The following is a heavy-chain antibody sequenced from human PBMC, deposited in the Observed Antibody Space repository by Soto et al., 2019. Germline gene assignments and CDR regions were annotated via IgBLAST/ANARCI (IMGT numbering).Heavy chain of an antibody. CDR2: IIPIFGTA. CDR1: GCTFSSYA. Sequence: ASVKVSCKASGCTFSSYAISWVRQAPGQGLEWMGGIIPIFGTANYAQKFQGRVTITADKSTRTAYMELSSLRSEDTAAYYCAREAASPTYNWFEPWGQGTLVTVSS. D-gene: IGHD6-6*01. V-gene: IGHV1-69*06. J-gene: IGHJ5*02. CDR3: AREAASPTYNWFEP.